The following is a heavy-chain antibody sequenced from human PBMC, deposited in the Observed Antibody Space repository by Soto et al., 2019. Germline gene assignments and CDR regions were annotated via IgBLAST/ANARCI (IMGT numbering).Heavy chain of an antibody. D-gene: IGHD3-10*01. J-gene: IGHJ4*02. CDR1: GGSVRRGNYY. V-gene: IGHV4-31*03. Sequence: QVQLQESGPGLVKPSQTLSLTCTVSGGSVRRGNYYWSWIRQFPGKGLEWIGYISNSGRTHYNPSLKSRITILVDTSKNQFFLELRSVTAADTALYYCARADYATGSYYPDYWGQGTLVTVSS. CDR2: ISNSGRT. CDR3: ARADYATGSYYPDY.